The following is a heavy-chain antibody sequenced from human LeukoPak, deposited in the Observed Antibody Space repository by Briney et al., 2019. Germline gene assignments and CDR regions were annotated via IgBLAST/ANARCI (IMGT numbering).Heavy chain of an antibody. CDR2: MTGSGGST. CDR1: GFIFSSYA. V-gene: IGHV3-23*01. D-gene: IGHD4-17*01. J-gene: IGHJ6*04. Sequence: GGSLRLSCAASGFIFSSYALYWVRQAPGKGLEWVSGMTGSGGSTYYADSVKGRFTISRDNSKNTLYLQMNSLRAEDTAVYYCAKVIRGGDYVLPSYYYGMDVWGKGTTVTVSS. CDR3: AKVIRGGDYVLPSYYYGMDV.